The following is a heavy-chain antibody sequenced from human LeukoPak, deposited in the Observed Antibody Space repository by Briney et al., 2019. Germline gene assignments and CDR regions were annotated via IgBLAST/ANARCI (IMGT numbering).Heavy chain of an antibody. CDR2: IYSGGNT. Sequence: PGGSLRLFCAASGFTVSSNYMTWVRQAPGKGLEWVSVIYSGGNTYYADSVKGRFTISRDNSKNTLYLQMNSLRAEDMAVYYCARNDILTGYMFEYWGQGTLVTVSS. V-gene: IGHV3-66*01. J-gene: IGHJ4*02. CDR1: GFTVSSNY. D-gene: IGHD3-9*01. CDR3: ARNDILTGYMFEY.